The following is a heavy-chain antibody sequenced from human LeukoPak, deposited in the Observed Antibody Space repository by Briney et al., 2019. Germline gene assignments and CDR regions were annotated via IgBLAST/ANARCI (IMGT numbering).Heavy chain of an antibody. D-gene: IGHD4-17*01. CDR1: GGSISSGGYS. CDR3: ARLTVTTYYGMDV. V-gene: IGHV4-30-2*01. CDR2: IYHSGST. Sequence: SQTLSLTCAVSGGSISSGGYSWSWIRQPPGKGLEWIGYIYHSGSTYYNPSLKSRVTISVDRSKNQFSLKLSSVTAADTAVYYCARLTVTTYYGMDVWGQGTTVTVSS. J-gene: IGHJ6*02.